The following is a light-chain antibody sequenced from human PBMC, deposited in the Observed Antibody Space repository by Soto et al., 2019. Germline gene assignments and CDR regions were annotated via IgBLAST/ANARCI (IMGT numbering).Light chain of an antibody. CDR2: KAS. CDR1: QSISSW. V-gene: IGKV1-5*03. CDR3: QQYNSYWT. J-gene: IGKJ1*01. Sequence: DIQMTQSPSTLSASVGDRVTITCRASQSISSWLAWYQQKPGKAPKLLIYKASSLESGVPSRFSGSGSGTEFTLTISSLHPDDFATHYCQQYNSYWTFGQGTKVEIK.